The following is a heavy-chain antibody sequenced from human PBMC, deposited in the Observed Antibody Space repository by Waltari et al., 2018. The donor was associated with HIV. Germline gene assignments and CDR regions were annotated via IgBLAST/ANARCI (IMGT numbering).Heavy chain of an antibody. CDR3: ARDHTWLHSDS. J-gene: IGHJ4*02. CDR2: IKQDGSEK. Sequence: EVQLVESGGGLVQPGGSLRLSCAASGFTFSTYGMSGVRQAPGKGLEWVANIKQDGSEKYYVDSVKGRFTISRDNTKNSLYLQMNSLRAEDTAVYYCARDHTWLHSDSWGQGTLVTVSS. D-gene: IGHD5-12*01. V-gene: IGHV3-7*01. CDR1: GFTFSTYG.